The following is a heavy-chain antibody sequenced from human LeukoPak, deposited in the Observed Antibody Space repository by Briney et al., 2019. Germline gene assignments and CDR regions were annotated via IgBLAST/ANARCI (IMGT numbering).Heavy chain of an antibody. CDR3: ARANPLYCSSTTCLFDD. D-gene: IGHD2-2*01. V-gene: IGHV1-2*02. J-gene: IGHJ4*02. CDR2: INPNSGDT. Sequence: ASVKVSCKASGYTFTGYYMHWVRQAPVQGFEWMGWINPNSGDTNYAQKFQGRVTMTRETSISTAHMELSRLPSDDTAVYYCARANPLYCSSTTCLFDDWGQGTLVTVSS. CDR1: GYTFTGYY.